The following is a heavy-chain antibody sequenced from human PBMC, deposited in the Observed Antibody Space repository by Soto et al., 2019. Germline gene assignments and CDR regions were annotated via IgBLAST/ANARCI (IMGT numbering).Heavy chain of an antibody. V-gene: IGHV1-69*01. J-gene: IGHJ6*02. D-gene: IGHD2-15*01. CDR2: LIPIFGTA. Sequence: QVQLVQSGAEVKKPGSSVKVSCKASGGTFSSSAISWVRQSPGQGLEWMGGLIPIFGTANYAQKFQGRVTITAEESTSTSSMELRSLRSEDTAVYYCARDRSVVVAATHYYYEGMDVWGQGTTVTVSS. CDR3: ARDRSVVVAATHYYYEGMDV. CDR1: GGTFSSSA.